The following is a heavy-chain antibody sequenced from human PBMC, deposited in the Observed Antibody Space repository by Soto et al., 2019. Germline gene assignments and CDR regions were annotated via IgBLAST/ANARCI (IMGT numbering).Heavy chain of an antibody. CDR3: ARDPSHGSGSYLDY. V-gene: IGHV3-33*01. J-gene: IGHJ4*02. CDR2: IWFDGSNK. D-gene: IGHD3-10*01. CDR1: VFTFSGYG. Sequence: WGSLRLGCAASVFTFSGYGMHWVRQAPGKGLEWVAVIWFDGSNKYYADSVKGRFTLSRDNSKNTLYLQMNGLRAEDTGVFYCARDPSHGSGSYLDYWGQGTMVTVSS.